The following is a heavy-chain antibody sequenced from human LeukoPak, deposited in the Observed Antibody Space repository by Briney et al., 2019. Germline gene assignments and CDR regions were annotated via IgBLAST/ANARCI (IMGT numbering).Heavy chain of an antibody. D-gene: IGHD1-26*01. CDR2: VSGSGGST. Sequence: PGRSLRPSCAASGFTFSSKAMSWVRQAPRKWLEWVSGVSGSGGSTNYADSVKGRFTISRDNSKNTLYLQMNSLRAEDTAVYYCAKVRVVGGTPGRPATRASLDYWGQGTLVTVSS. CDR3: AKVRVVGGTPGRPATRASLDY. J-gene: IGHJ4*02. CDR1: GFTFSSKA. V-gene: IGHV3-23*01.